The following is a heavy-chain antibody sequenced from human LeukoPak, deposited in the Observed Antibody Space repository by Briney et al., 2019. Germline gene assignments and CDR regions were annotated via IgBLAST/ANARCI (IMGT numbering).Heavy chain of an antibody. Sequence: GGSLRLSCAASGFTFSSYAMNWVRQAPGKGLEWVSAISGSGGNTYYADSVKGRFTISRDNSKNALFLQMSSLRAEDTAVYYCAKEQGSIAVIDYWGQGTLVTVSS. D-gene: IGHD6-19*01. CDR3: AKEQGSIAVIDY. V-gene: IGHV3-23*01. CDR2: ISGSGGNT. CDR1: GFTFSSYA. J-gene: IGHJ4*02.